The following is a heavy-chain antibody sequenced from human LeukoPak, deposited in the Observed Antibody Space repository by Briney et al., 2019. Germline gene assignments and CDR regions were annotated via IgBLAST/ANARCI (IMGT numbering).Heavy chain of an antibody. D-gene: IGHD2-21*02. J-gene: IGHJ6*02. CDR1: GFIVSSNY. CDR2: INSGGTT. V-gene: IGHV3-66*01. Sequence: PGGSLRLSCAASGFIVSSNYMSWVRHAPGKGLEGVSIINSGGTTYYADSVKGRFTISRDNSKNTLYLQMNSLRAEDTAVYYCARDSVGTTTSQYGMDVWRQGTTVTVSS. CDR3: ARDSVGTTTSQYGMDV.